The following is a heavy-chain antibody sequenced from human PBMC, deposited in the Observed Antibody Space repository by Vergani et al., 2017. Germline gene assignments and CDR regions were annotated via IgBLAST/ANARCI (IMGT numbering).Heavy chain of an antibody. V-gene: IGHV3-23*03. Sequence: VQLLESGGGLVQPGGSLRLSCAASGFTFSSYAMSWVRQAPGTGLEWVSVIYSGGSSTYYADSVKGRFPISRDNSKNTLYLQMNSLRAEDTAVYYCAKDGAFDIWGQGTMVTVSS. CDR3: AKDGAFDI. J-gene: IGHJ3*02. CDR1: GFTFSSYA. CDR2: IYSGGSST.